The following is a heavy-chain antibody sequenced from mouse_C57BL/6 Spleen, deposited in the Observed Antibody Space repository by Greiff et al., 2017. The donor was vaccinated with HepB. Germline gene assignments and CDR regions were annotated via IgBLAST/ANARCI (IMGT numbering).Heavy chain of an antibody. CDR2: ISSGGSYT. CDR3: AREAGGPGFAY. D-gene: IGHD4-1*01. CDR1: GFTFSSYG. V-gene: IGHV5-6*01. Sequence: EVMLVESGGDLVKPGGSLKLSCAASGFTFSSYGMSWVRQTPDKRLEWVATISSGGSYTYYPDSVKGRFTISRDNAKNTLYLQMSSLKSEDTAMYYCAREAGGPGFAYWGQGTLVTVSA. J-gene: IGHJ3*01.